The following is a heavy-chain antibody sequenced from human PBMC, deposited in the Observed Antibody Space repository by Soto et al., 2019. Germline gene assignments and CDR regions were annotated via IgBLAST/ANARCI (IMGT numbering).Heavy chain of an antibody. CDR2: IYYSGST. V-gene: IGHV4-30-4*01. CDR3: ARVTTGAWRDAFDI. Sequence: SETLSLTCTVSGGSISSGDYYWSWIRQHPGKGLEWIGYIYYSGSTYYNPSLMSRVTISVDTSKNQFSLKLSSVTAADTAVYYRARVTTGAWRDAFDIWGQMTIVTLSS. J-gene: IGHJ3*02. D-gene: IGHD1-1*01. CDR1: GGSISSGDYY.